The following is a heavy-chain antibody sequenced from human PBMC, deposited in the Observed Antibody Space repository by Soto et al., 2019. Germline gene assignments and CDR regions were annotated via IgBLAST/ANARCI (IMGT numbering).Heavy chain of an antibody. CDR2: ISWNSGSI. Sequence: EVQLVESGGGLVQPGRSLRLSCAASGFTFDDYAMHWVLQAPGKGLEWVSGISWNSGSIGYADSVKGRFTISRDNAKNYLYLQMNSLRAEDTALYYCAKDMTAYYDFWSGYYTSLGAFDIWGQGTMVNVSS. D-gene: IGHD3-3*01. CDR3: AKDMTAYYDFWSGYYTSLGAFDI. J-gene: IGHJ3*02. V-gene: IGHV3-9*01. CDR1: GFTFDDYA.